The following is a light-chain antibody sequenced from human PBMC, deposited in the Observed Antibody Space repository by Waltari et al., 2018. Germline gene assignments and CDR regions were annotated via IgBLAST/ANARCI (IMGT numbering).Light chain of an antibody. Sequence: SYDLTQPPSVSVSPGQTVTISCSGPHLGNKYVSWYQQKAGQAPLLVVYPRARRPSGIPERFSGSNSDTTATLTISGTQAIDEADYYCQTWDSSLVVFGGGTKLTVL. CDR3: QTWDSSLVV. J-gene: IGLJ2*01. CDR2: PRA. V-gene: IGLV3-1*01. CDR1: HLGNKY.